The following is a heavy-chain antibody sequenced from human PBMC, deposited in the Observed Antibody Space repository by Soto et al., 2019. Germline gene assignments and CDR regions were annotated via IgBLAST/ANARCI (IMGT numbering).Heavy chain of an antibody. Sequence: SQTLSLTCAISGDSVSSNSAAWNWIRQSPSRGLEWLGRTYYMSRWFYVYAVSVRSRITVNADTSKNQFSLHLNSVTPEDTAVYYCARSSGSYFEMDAFDIWGQGTMVTVSS. CDR1: GDSVSSNSAA. CDR2: TYYMSRWFY. CDR3: ARSSGSYFEMDAFDI. J-gene: IGHJ3*02. D-gene: IGHD1-26*01. V-gene: IGHV6-1*01.